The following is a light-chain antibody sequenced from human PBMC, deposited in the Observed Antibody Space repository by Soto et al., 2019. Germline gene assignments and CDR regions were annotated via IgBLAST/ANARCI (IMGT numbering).Light chain of an antibody. Sequence: QSALTQPASVSGSPGQSITISCTGTSSDVGGYNYVSWYQQHPGKAPKLMIYDVSNRPSGVSNRFSGSKSGNTASLTISGLQAEDEADYYCSSYTSSRVAFGGGTKLTVL. CDR1: SSDVGGYNY. V-gene: IGLV2-14*01. CDR2: DVS. J-gene: IGLJ2*01. CDR3: SSYTSSRVA.